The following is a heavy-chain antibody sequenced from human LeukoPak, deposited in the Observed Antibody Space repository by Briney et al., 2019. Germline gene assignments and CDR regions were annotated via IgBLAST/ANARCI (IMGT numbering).Heavy chain of an antibody. CDR2: IRYDGSNK. Sequence: GGSLGLSCAASGFTFSSYGMHWVRQAPGKGLEWVAFIRYDGSNKYYADSVKGRFTISRDNSKNKLYLQMNSLRAEDTAVYYCAKESRGKIAAAGTVIDYWGQGTLVTVSS. D-gene: IGHD6-13*01. J-gene: IGHJ4*02. V-gene: IGHV3-30*02. CDR3: AKESRGKIAAAGTVIDY. CDR1: GFTFSSYG.